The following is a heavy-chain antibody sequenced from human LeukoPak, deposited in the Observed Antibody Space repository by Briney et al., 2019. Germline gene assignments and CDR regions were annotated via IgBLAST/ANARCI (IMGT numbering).Heavy chain of an antibody. Sequence: GGSLRLSCAASGFTFSSYWMSWVRQAPGKGLEWVANIKQDGSEKYYVDSVKGRFTISRDNAKNSLYLQMNSLRAEDTAVYYCARDLGITMVRDIGDHWGQGTLVTVSS. CDR3: ARDLGITMVRDIGDH. CDR1: GFTFSSYW. D-gene: IGHD3-10*01. CDR2: IKQDGSEK. J-gene: IGHJ4*02. V-gene: IGHV3-7*03.